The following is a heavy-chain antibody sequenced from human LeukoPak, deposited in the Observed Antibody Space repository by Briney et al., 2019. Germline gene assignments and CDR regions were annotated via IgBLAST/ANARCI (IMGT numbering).Heavy chain of an antibody. Sequence: GGSLRLSCAASGFTFSSYGMHWARQAPGKGLEWVAVIWYDGSNKYYADSVKGRFTISRDNSKNTLYPQMNSLRAEDTAVYYCARANTNYDILTGPDPGAFDIWGQGTMVTVSS. V-gene: IGHV3-33*01. J-gene: IGHJ3*02. CDR1: GFTFSSYG. CDR2: IWYDGSNK. D-gene: IGHD3-9*01. CDR3: ARANTNYDILTGPDPGAFDI.